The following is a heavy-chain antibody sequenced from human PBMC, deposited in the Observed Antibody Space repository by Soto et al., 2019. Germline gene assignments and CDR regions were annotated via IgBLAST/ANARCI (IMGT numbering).Heavy chain of an antibody. CDR3: AREGSSSAYYGMDV. V-gene: IGHV3-7*03. Sequence: PGGSLRLSCAASGFTFSSYWMSWVRQAPGKGLEWVANIKQDGSEKYYVDSVKGRFTISRDNAKNSLYLQMNSLRAEDTAVYYCAREGSSSAYYGMDVWGQGTTVTV. J-gene: IGHJ6*02. D-gene: IGHD6-6*01. CDR2: IKQDGSEK. CDR1: GFTFSSYW.